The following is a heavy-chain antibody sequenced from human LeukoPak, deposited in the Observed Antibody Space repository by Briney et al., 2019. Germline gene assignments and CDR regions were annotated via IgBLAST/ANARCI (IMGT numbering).Heavy chain of an antibody. V-gene: IGHV3-21*01. CDR3: ARDRGSGYFL. J-gene: IGHJ6*03. Sequence: GGSLRLSCAASGFTFSSYAMSWVRQAPGKGLEWVSSISSSSSYIYYADSVKGRLTISRDNAKNSLYPQMNSLRAEDTAVYYCARDRGSGYFLGAKGTRVTVSS. CDR2: ISSSSSYI. D-gene: IGHD3-3*01. CDR1: GFTFSSYA.